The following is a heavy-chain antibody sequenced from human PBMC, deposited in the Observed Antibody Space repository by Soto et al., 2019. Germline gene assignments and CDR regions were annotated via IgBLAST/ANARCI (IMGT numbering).Heavy chain of an antibody. V-gene: IGHV3-23*01. CDR3: ARYIPGVRYYGMDV. CDR2: IGESGTPT. CDR1: GFTFSSYA. Sequence: GGSLRLSCAASGFTFSSYAMKWVRQAPGKGLEWVSLIGESGTPTYYADSVRGRFTISRDNSGNTLFLEMYSLRAEDTAVYYCARYIPGVRYYGMDVWGQGTTVTVSS. D-gene: IGHD2-2*01. J-gene: IGHJ6*02.